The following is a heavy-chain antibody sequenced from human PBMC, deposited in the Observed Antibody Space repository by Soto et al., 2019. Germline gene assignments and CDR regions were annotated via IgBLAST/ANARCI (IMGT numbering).Heavy chain of an antibody. CDR1: GGSISSSSYY. J-gene: IGHJ4*02. CDR2: IYYSGNT. V-gene: IGHV4-39*02. CDR3: AREGGRYCTGGSCQVDY. D-gene: IGHD2-15*01. Sequence: SETLSLTCTVSGGSISSSSYYWGWIRQPPGKGLEWIGSIYYSGNTYYTPSLKSRVTISVDTSKNQFSLKLSSVTAADTAVYYCAREGGRYCTGGSCQVDYWGQGNPVTVSS.